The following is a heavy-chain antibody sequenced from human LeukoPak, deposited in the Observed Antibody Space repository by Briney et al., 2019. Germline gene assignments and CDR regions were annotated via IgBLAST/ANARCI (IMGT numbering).Heavy chain of an antibody. CDR3: ARDDGGWSHRGGYFDY. CDR1: GGTFSSYA. J-gene: IGHJ4*02. D-gene: IGHD6-19*01. V-gene: IGHV1-69*11. CDR2: IIPILGTA. Sequence: SVKVSCKASGGTFSSYATSWVRQAPGQGLEWMGRIIPILGTANYAQKFQGRVTITTDESTSTAYMELSSLRSEDTAVYYCARDDGGWSHRGGYFDYWGQGTLVTVSS.